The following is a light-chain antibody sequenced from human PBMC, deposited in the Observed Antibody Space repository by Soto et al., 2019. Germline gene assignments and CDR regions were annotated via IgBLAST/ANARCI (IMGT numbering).Light chain of an antibody. Sequence: EIVMTQSPATLSVSPGERATLSCRASQSVSSNLAWYQQKPGQAPRLLIYGASTRATGIPARFSGSGSGTEFTLTISSLQSEDFAVYYCQHYNNWPRTFGQGNKVDIQ. V-gene: IGKV3-15*01. CDR1: QSVSSN. CDR2: GAS. CDR3: QHYNNWPRT. J-gene: IGKJ1*01.